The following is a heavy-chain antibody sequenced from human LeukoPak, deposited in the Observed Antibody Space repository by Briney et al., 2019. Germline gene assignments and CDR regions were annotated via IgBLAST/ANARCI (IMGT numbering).Heavy chain of an antibody. Sequence: QLGGSLRLSCAASGFTLSPYWMSWVRQAPGKGLEWVATISEDGSEKYYVDSVKGRFSVSRDNAKNSLYLEMNSLRAEDTAVYHRARLAPFYGLGVIWGQGTMVTVSS. V-gene: IGHV3-7*01. CDR2: ISEDGSEK. CDR3: ARLAPFYGLGVI. D-gene: IGHD3-10*01. CDR1: GFTLSPYW. J-gene: IGHJ3*02.